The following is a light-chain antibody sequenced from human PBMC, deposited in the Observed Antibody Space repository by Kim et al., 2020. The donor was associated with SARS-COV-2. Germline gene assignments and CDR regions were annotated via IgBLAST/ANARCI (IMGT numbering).Light chain of an antibody. Sequence: DIQMTQSPSSLSASVGDRVTITCRASQSISTYLNWYQQKPGEAPKVLIYGASSLQSGVPSRFSGSGSGTEFTLTISSLQPQDFATYYCRQHYSTFITFGQGTRLEIK. CDR2: GAS. CDR3: RQHYSTFIT. J-gene: IGKJ5*01. CDR1: QSISTY. V-gene: IGKV1-39*01.